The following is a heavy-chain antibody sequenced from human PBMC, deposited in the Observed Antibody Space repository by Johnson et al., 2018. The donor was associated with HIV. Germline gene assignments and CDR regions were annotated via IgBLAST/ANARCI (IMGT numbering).Heavy chain of an antibody. Sequence: VQLVESGGVVVQPGGSLRLSCAASGFTFDDYAMHWVRQAPGNGLEWVSLIRWDGAITHYADSVKGRFTISRDNSRNSLYLQMKSLRPEDTALYYCARAEIYEGRVGDFAFDLWGQGTMVTVSS. CDR1: GFTFDDYA. CDR2: IRWDGAIT. CDR3: ARAEIYEGRVGDFAFDL. D-gene: IGHD3-10*01. V-gene: IGHV3-43D*03. J-gene: IGHJ3*01.